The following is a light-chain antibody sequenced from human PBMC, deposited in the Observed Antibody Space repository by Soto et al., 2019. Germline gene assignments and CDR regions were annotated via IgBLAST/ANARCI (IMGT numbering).Light chain of an antibody. V-gene: IGLV2-14*03. J-gene: IGLJ1*01. CDR3: ISYTTISTYV. Sequence: QSVLTQPASVSGSPGQSITISCTGTSSDVAAYNYVSWYQQHPGKAPKLMMSDVSNRASGISNRFSASKSGNTASLTISWLQTEDEADYYCISYTTISTYVFGTGTKVTVL. CDR2: DVS. CDR1: SSDVAAYNY.